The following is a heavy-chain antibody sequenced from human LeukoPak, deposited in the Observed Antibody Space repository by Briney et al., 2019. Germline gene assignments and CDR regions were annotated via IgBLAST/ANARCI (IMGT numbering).Heavy chain of an antibody. Sequence: GGSLRLSCAASRFTFSSYWMSWVRQAPGKGLEWVANIKQDGSEKYYVDSVKGRFTISRDNAKNSLYLQMNSLRAEDMAFYYCAKGRYSFSSSSVFDYWGQGTLVTVSS. V-gene: IGHV3-7*03. CDR2: IKQDGSEK. CDR1: RFTFSSYW. J-gene: IGHJ4*02. D-gene: IGHD6-6*01. CDR3: AKGRYSFSSSSVFDY.